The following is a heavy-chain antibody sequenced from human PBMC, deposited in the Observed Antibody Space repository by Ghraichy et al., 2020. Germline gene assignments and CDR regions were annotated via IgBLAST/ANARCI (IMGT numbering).Heavy chain of an antibody. CDR1: GFTFSSYS. Sequence: GGSLRLSCAASGFTFSSYSMNWVRQAPGKGLEWVSYISTLSNTIYYADSVKGRFTISRDNAKNSLYLQMNSLRDEDTAVYYCARDLVVPAAIYVRYYYYGMDVWGRGTTVTVSS. D-gene: IGHD2-2*02. V-gene: IGHV3-48*02. CDR2: ISTLSNTI. CDR3: ARDLVVPAAIYVRYYYYGMDV. J-gene: IGHJ6*02.